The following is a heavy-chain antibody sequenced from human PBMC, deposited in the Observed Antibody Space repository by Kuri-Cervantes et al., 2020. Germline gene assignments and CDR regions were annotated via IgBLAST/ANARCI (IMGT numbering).Heavy chain of an antibody. CDR3: ARRAPMITFGGVIGWFDP. Sequence: SETLSLTCTVSGGYISDSYWSWIRQSPEKGLEWIGYVHYTGTTTYNPSLKRRVTMSLDTSKNQFSLKLSSVTAADTAVYYCARRAPMITFGGVIGWFDPWGQGTLVTVSS. CDR1: GGYISDSY. CDR2: VHYTGTT. J-gene: IGHJ5*02. V-gene: IGHV4-59*08. D-gene: IGHD3-16*02.